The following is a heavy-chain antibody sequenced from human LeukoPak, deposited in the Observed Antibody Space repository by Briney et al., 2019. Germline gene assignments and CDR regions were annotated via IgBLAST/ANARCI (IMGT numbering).Heavy chain of an antibody. Sequence: ASVKVSCKASGGTFSSYAISWVRQAPGQGLEWMGGIIPIFGTANYAQRFQGRVTITADESTSTAYMELSSLRSEDTAVYYCARDLGYSSSSGDYWGQGTLVTVSS. V-gene: IGHV1-69*13. CDR3: ARDLGYSSSSGDY. D-gene: IGHD6-6*01. CDR1: GGTFSSYA. J-gene: IGHJ4*02. CDR2: IIPIFGTA.